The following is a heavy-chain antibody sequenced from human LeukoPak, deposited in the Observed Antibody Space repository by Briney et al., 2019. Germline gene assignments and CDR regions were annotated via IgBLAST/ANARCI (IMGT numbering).Heavy chain of an antibody. J-gene: IGHJ4*02. CDR3: AKGPQLWFGELFRLYFDY. V-gene: IGHV3-7*03. CDR2: INEDGSEK. CDR1: GFSFGIYW. D-gene: IGHD3-10*01. Sequence: GGSLRLSCEGTGFSFGIYWMSWVRQAPGKGLEWVANINEDGSEKYYVDSVKGRFTISRDNGKNALYLQMNSLRAEDTAVYYCAKGPQLWFGELFRLYFDYWGQGTLVTVSS.